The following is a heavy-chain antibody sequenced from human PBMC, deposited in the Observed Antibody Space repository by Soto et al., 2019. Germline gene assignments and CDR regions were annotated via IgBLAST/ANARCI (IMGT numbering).Heavy chain of an antibody. J-gene: IGHJ4*02. Sequence: QVQLQESGPGLVKPSGTLSLTCAVSGDSISSNYWWSWVRQPPGKGLEWMGEIHHSGSTNDNPSLKSRVTISVDKSKNQFSLKLSSVTAADTAVDYCASQGGWYLDNWGQGTLVTVSS. CDR2: IHHSGST. CDR1: GDSISSNYW. D-gene: IGHD6-19*01. CDR3: ASQGGWYLDN. V-gene: IGHV4-4*02.